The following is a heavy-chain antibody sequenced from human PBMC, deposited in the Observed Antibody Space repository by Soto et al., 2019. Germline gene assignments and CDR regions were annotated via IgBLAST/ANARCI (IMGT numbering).Heavy chain of an antibody. CDR2: ISNSGSTF. V-gene: IGHV3-48*03. Sequence: GGSLRLSCAASGFTFRNYEMNWVRQAPGKGLEWVSYISNSGSTFYYADPVRGRFTISRDNAKNSVSLQMNSLRAEDTAVYYCAREYTAWPLAYGLDVWGQGTTVTVSS. J-gene: IGHJ6*02. CDR1: GFTFRNYE. D-gene: IGHD2-2*02. CDR3: AREYTAWPLAYGLDV.